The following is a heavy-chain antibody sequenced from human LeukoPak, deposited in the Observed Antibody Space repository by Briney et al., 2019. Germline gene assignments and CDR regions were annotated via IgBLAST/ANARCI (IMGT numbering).Heavy chain of an antibody. V-gene: IGHV4-38-2*02. CDR2: IYTSGST. J-gene: IGHJ3*02. CDR1: GYSISSGYY. D-gene: IGHD3-3*01. Sequence: SETLSLTCTVSGYSISSGYYWGWIRQPPGKGLEWIGRIYTSGSTNYNPSLKSRVTMSVDTSKNQFSLKLSSVTAADTAVYYCARVSPEIDFWSGPPKAFDIWGQGTMVTVSS. CDR3: ARVSPEIDFWSGPPKAFDI.